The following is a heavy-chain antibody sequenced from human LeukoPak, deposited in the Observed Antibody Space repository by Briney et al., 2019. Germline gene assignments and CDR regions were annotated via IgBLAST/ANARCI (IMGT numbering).Heavy chain of an antibody. Sequence: GESLKISCKGSGYSFTSYWIGWVRQMPGKGLEWMGIIYPGDSDTRYGPSLQGQVTISADKSISTAYLQWSSLKASDTAMYYCARVRVWMWGSGSYFDAFDIWGQGTMVTVSS. CDR2: IYPGDSDT. D-gene: IGHD3-10*01. J-gene: IGHJ3*02. CDR1: GYSFTSYW. V-gene: IGHV5-51*01. CDR3: ARVRVWMWGSGSYFDAFDI.